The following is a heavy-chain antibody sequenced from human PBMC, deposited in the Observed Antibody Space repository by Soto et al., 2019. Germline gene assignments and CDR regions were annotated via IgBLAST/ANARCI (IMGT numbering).Heavy chain of an antibody. D-gene: IGHD6-13*01. CDR1: GGSFSGYY. J-gene: IGHJ4*02. CDR3: ARGAAGPDREGVFGYFDY. Sequence: SETLSLTCAVYGGSFSGYYWSWIRQPPGKGLEWIGEINHSGSTNYNPSLKSRVTISVDTSKNQFSLKLSSVTAADTAVYYFARGAAGPDREGVFGYFDYWGQGTLVTVSS. V-gene: IGHV4-34*01. CDR2: INHSGST.